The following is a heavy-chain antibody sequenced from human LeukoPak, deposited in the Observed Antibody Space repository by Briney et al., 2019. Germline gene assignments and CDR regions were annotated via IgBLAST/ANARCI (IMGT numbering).Heavy chain of an antibody. CDR2: IYHSGST. J-gene: IGHJ4*02. CDR3: ARVRFGELSVFDY. CDR1: GYSISSGYY. Sequence: PSETLSLTCAVSGYSISSGYYWGWIRQPPGKGLERIGSIYHSGSTYYNPSLKSRVTISVDTSKNQFSLKLSSVTAADTAVYYCARVRFGELSVFDYWGQGTLVTVSS. D-gene: IGHD3-10*01. V-gene: IGHV4-38-2*01.